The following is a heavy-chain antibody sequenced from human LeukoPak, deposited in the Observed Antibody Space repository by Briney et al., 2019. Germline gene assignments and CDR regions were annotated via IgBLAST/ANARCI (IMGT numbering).Heavy chain of an antibody. CDR3: ARGPPLGYYYYYMDV. Sequence: SVKVSCKDSGDTFSSYAISWVRQAPGQGLEWMGQIIPIFGTAHYAQKFQGRVKITADESTSTAYMELSSLRSEDTAVYYCARGPPLGYYYYYMDVWGKGTTVTVSS. CDR2: IIPIFGTA. D-gene: IGHD7-27*01. V-gene: IGHV1-69*01. CDR1: GDTFSSYA. J-gene: IGHJ6*03.